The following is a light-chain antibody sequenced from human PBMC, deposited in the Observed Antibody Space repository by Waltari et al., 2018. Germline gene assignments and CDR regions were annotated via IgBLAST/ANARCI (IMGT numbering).Light chain of an antibody. CDR2: GAS. V-gene: IGKV3-15*01. J-gene: IGKJ5*01. CDR3: QQYNNWLSVT. Sequence: EIVVTQSPATLSVSPGERATLSCRTSQTIDNNLAWYQQKPGQTPRLLSYGASTRAIGIPARFSGSGFGTEFTLTISSLQSEDFAVYYCQQYNNWLSVTFGQGTRLEI. CDR1: QTIDNN.